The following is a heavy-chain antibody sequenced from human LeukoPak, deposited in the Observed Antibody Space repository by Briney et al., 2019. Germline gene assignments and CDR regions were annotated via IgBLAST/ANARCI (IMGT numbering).Heavy chain of an antibody. Sequence: GGSLRLSCAASGFTFSSYSMKWVRQAPGKGLEWVSSISSSSGYIYYADSVKGRFTISRDNAKNTLYLQMNSLRAEDTAVYYCASGLRIAAARTWFDPWGQGTLVTVSS. CDR1: GFTFSSYS. D-gene: IGHD6-13*01. J-gene: IGHJ5*02. CDR2: ISSSSGYI. V-gene: IGHV3-21*01. CDR3: ASGLRIAAARTWFDP.